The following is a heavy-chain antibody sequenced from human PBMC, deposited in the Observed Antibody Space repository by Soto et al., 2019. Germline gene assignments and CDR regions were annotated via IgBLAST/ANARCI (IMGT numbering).Heavy chain of an antibody. CDR2: IHYSGST. D-gene: IGHD3-10*01. CDR1: GGSISNGGYY. CDR3: ARVRGSGSYAAYYFDS. Sequence: SETLSLTCTVSGGSISNGGYYWNWVRQHPGEGLEWIGYIHYSGSTWYNPSLESRVTISVDTSKDQFSLKLRSVTAADTAVYYCARVRGSGSYAAYYFDSWGQGTLVTVSS. V-gene: IGHV4-31*03. J-gene: IGHJ4*01.